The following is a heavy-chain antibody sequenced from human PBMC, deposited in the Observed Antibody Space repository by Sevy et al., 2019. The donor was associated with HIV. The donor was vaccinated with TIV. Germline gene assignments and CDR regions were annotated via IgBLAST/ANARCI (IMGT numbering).Heavy chain of an antibody. D-gene: IGHD4-17*01. CDR1: GYTFTGYY. Sequence: ASVKVSCKASGYTFTGYYMHWVRQAPGQELEWMGWINPNSGGTNYAQKFQGRVTMTRDTSISTAYMELSRLRSDDTAVYYCARDLYGDYRYYYYYYGMDVWGQGTTVTVSS. V-gene: IGHV1-2*02. CDR3: ARDLYGDYRYYYYYYGMDV. J-gene: IGHJ6*02. CDR2: INPNSGGT.